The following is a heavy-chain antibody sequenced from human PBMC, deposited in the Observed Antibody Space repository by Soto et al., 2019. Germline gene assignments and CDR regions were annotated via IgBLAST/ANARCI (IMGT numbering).Heavy chain of an antibody. J-gene: IGHJ3*02. CDR3: ARDEVYYDSSGYGNAFDI. CDR2: IIPIFGTA. V-gene: IGHV1-69*13. D-gene: IGHD3-22*01. CDR1: GGTFSSYA. Sequence: VKVSCKASGGTFSSYAISWVRQAPGQGLEWMGGIIPIFGTANYAQKFQGRVTITADESTSTAYMELSSLRSEDTAVYYCARDEVYYDSSGYGNAFDIWGQGTMVTVSS.